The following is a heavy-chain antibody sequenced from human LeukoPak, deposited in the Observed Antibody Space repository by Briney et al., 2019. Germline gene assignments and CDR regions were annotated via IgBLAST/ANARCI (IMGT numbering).Heavy chain of an antibody. CDR2: ISSSSSYI. CDR1: GFTFSSYS. CDR3: ASYDSSGYYYWSYFDY. D-gene: IGHD3-22*01. J-gene: IGHJ4*02. V-gene: IGHV3-21*01. Sequence: GGSLRLSCAASGFTFSSYSMNWVRQAPGKGLEWVSSISSSSSYIYYADSVKGRFTISRDNAKNSLYLQMNSLRAEDTAVYYCASYDSSGYYYWSYFDYWGQGTLVTVSS.